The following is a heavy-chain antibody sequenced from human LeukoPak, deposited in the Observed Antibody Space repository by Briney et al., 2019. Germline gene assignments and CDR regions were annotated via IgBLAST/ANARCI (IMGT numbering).Heavy chain of an antibody. V-gene: IGHV3-30-3*01. CDR1: GFTFSTYV. CDR3: ARDQLGGAVDY. D-gene: IGHD6-13*01. J-gene: IGHJ4*02. Sequence: PGRSLRLSCAASGFTFSTYVMHWVRQAPGKGLEWVALISDSGSKKYYADSVRGRFTLSRDNSKNMLYVQMNSLRVEDTAMYYCARDQLGGAVDYWGQGTLVTVSS. CDR2: ISDSGSKK.